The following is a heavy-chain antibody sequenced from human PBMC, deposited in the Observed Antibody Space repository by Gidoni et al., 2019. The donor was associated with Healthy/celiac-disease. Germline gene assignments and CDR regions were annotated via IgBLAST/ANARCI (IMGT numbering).Heavy chain of an antibody. CDR1: GFTFDDYA. Sequence: EVQLVESGGGLVQPGRSLRLSCAASGFTFDDYAMHWVRQAPGKGLEWVSGISWNSGSIGYADSVKGRFTISRDNAKNSLYLQMNSLRAEDTALYYCAKLRENYYDSSGYYSDAFDIWGQGTMVTVSS. J-gene: IGHJ3*02. CDR2: ISWNSGSI. D-gene: IGHD3-22*01. V-gene: IGHV3-9*01. CDR3: AKLRENYYDSSGYYSDAFDI.